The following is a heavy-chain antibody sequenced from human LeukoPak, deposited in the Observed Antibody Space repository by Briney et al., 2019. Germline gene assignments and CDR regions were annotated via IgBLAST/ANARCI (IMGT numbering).Heavy chain of an antibody. CDR1: GYTFTSYY. J-gene: IGHJ4*02. Sequence: ASVKVSCKASGYTFTSYYMHWVRQAPGQGLGWMRIINPSGGSTSYAQKFQGRVTMTRDMSTSTGYMELSSLRSEDTAVYYCARGSSTSIYDMLSFLTPFDYWGQGTLVTVSS. CDR2: INPSGGST. V-gene: IGHV1-46*01. D-gene: IGHD2-2*01. CDR3: ARGSSTSIYDMLSFLTPFDY.